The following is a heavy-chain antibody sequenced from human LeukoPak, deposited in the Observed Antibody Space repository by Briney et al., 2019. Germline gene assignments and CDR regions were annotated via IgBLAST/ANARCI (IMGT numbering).Heavy chain of an antibody. CDR2: IYTSGST. D-gene: IGHD3-22*01. CDR1: GGSISSYY. V-gene: IGHV4-4*09. J-gene: IGHJ4*02. CDR3: ARAHIDSSGYYYVDY. Sequence: PSETLSLTCTVSGGSISSYYWSWIRQPPGKGLEWIGYIYTSGSTNYNPSLKSRVTISVDTSKNQFSLKLSSVTAADTAVYYCARAHIDSSGYYYVDYWGQGTLVTVSS.